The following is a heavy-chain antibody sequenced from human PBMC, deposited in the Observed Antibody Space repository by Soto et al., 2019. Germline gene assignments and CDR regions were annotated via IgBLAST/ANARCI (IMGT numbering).Heavy chain of an antibody. CDR2: FNPHSGAT. CDR3: ARGLGYCSNGVRYDAFDV. CDR1: GYSFTGHY. J-gene: IGHJ3*01. Sequence: GASVKVSCKASGYSFTGHYIHWVRQAPGQGLEWMGWFNPHSGATNYAASFQGRVTMTRDTSISTAYMELSRLRSDDTAVYYCARGLGYCSNGVRYDAFDVWGQGTMVTVSS. D-gene: IGHD2-8*01. V-gene: IGHV1-2*02.